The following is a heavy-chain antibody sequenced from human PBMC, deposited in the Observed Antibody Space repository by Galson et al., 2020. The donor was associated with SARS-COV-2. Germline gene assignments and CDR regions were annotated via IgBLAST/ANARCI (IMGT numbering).Heavy chain of an antibody. V-gene: IGHV1-24*01. D-gene: IGHD1-26*01. CDR3: ATTIVGAFTSPFDY. CDR1: GYTLTELS. Sequence: ASVKVSCKVSGYTLTELSMHWVRQAPGKGLEWMGGFDPEDGETIYAQKFQGRVTMTEDTSTDTAYMELSSLRSEDTAVYYCATTIVGAFTSPFDYWGQGTLVTVSS. CDR2: FDPEDGET. J-gene: IGHJ4*02.